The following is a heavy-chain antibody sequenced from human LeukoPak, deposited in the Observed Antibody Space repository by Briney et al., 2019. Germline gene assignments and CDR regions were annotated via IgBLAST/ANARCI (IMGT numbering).Heavy chain of an antibody. CDR1: GGTFSSYA. J-gene: IGHJ4*02. V-gene: IGHV1-69*05. CDR2: IIPIFGTA. D-gene: IGHD5-18*01. CDR3: ARDGYSYGYGIDY. Sequence: SVKVSCKASGGTFSSYAISWVRQAPGQGLEWMGGIIPIFGTANYAQKFQGRVAITTDESTSTAYMELSSLRSEDTAVYYCARDGYSYGYGIDYWGQGTLVTVSS.